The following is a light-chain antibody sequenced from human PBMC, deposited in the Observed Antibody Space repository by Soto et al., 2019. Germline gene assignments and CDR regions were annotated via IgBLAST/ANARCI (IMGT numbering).Light chain of an antibody. CDR2: GAS. J-gene: IGKJ1*01. CDR1: QSVSAN. Sequence: EIVLTQSPATLSVSPGERATLSCRASQSVSANLAWYRQKPGQAPRLLIYGASTRATGMPARFSGSGSGTEFTLTISSLQSEDFAVYYCQQYSKWPQTFGQGTKVDIK. V-gene: IGKV3-15*01. CDR3: QQYSKWPQT.